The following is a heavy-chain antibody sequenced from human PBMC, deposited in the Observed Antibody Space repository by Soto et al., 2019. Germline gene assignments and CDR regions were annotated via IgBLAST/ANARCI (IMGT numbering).Heavy chain of an antibody. D-gene: IGHD6-6*01. J-gene: IGHJ4*02. CDR2: IFPSGES. Sequence: QVLLQEAGPGLVKPSETLSLTCTVSGGSISSLYWAWLRQPAGKGLEGSGRIFPSGESNYNPSLKSRVSTPLDTSTTQCSLTVTSVTAEDTAVYDCARAARCKSEYECFAWLDFWGQGTLVTVSS. CDR3: ARAARCKSEYECFAWLDF. CDR1: GGSISSLY. V-gene: IGHV4-4*07.